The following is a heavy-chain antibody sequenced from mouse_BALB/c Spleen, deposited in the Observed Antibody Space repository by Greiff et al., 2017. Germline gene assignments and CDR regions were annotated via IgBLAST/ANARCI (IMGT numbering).Heavy chain of an antibody. CDR2: INSNGGST. V-gene: IGHV5-6-3*01. Sequence: DVKLVESGGGLVQPGGSLKLSCAASGFTFSSYGMSWVRQTPDKRLELVATINSNGGSTYYPDSVKGRFTISRDNAKNTLYLQMSSLKSEDTAMYYCARDYGNYFDYGGQGTTLTVSS. CDR3: ARDYGNYFDY. J-gene: IGHJ2*01. D-gene: IGHD2-1*01. CDR1: GFTFSSYG.